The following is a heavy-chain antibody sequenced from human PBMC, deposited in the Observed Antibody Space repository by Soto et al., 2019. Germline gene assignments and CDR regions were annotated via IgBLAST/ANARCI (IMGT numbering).Heavy chain of an antibody. D-gene: IGHD1-26*01. CDR1: GFTFSSYA. CDR3: ARASSRLYSGSYLYWFDY. V-gene: IGHV3-21*01. Sequence: EVQLVESGGGLVKPGGSLRLSCAASGFTFSSYAMNWVLQAPGKGLEWVSSISSSSSYIYYADSVKGRFTISRDNAKNSLYLQVNSLRAEDTAVYYCARASSRLYSGSYLYWFDYWGQGTLVTVSS. CDR2: ISSSSSYI. J-gene: IGHJ4*02.